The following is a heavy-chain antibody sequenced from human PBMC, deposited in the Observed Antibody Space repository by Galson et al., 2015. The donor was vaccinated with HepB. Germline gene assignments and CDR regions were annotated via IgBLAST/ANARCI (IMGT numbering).Heavy chain of an antibody. V-gene: IGHV1-69*10. CDR1: GGTFNSYT. Sequence: SEKVSCKASGGTFNSYTFGWVRQAPGQGLEWMGGIIPIFAVGTYAQKFQGRLTITADKSATTVYMELSGLTSEDTAMYYCASGGDCSGGSCHEGRWGQGTLVTVSS. D-gene: IGHD2-15*01. J-gene: IGHJ4*02. CDR2: IIPIFAVG. CDR3: ASGGDCSGGSCHEGR.